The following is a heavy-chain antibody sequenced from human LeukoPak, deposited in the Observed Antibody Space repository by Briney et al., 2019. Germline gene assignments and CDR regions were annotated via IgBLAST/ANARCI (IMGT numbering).Heavy chain of an antibody. J-gene: IGHJ4*02. CDR2: ISGSGGST. D-gene: IGHD3-10*01. V-gene: IGHV3-23*01. CDR3: AKVRIASPDTLLLWYHGFDY. Sequence: GGSLRLSCAASGFTFSSYAMSWVRQAPGKGREWVSAISGSGGSTYYADSVKGRFTISRDNSKNTLYLQMNSLRAEDTAVYYCAKVRIASPDTLLLWYHGFDYWGQGTLVTVSS. CDR1: GFTFSSYA.